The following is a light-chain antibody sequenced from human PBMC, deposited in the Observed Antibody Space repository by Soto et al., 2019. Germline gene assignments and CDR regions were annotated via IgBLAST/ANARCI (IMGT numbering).Light chain of an antibody. CDR1: QSVRSF. CDR3: QQRSSWPPALS. CDR2: DAS. V-gene: IGKV3-11*01. J-gene: IGKJ4*01. Sequence: EIVLTQSPATLSSSPGERATLSCRASQSVRSFLAWYQQKPGQAPRLLIYDASNRATGVPGRFSGSGSGTDFTLTISSLEPEDFAVYYCQQRSSWPPALSFGGGTKVE.